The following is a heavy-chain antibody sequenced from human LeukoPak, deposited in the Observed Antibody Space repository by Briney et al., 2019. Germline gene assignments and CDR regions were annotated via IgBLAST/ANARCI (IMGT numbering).Heavy chain of an antibody. D-gene: IGHD2-2*01. V-gene: IGHV3-30*02. J-gene: IGHJ4*02. Sequence: GGSLRLSCAASGFTFSSYRMHWVRQAPGKGLEWVAFIRYDGSNKYYADSVKGRFTISRDNSKNTLYLQMNSLRAEDTAVYYCAKDSGFYCSSTSCSDPDYWGQGTLVTASS. CDR1: GFTFSSYR. CDR3: AKDSGFYCSSTSCSDPDY. CDR2: IRYDGSNK.